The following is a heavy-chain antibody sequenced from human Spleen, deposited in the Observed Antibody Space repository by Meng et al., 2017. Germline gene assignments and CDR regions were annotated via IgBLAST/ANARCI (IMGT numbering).Heavy chain of an antibody. CDR2: IYYSGST. CDR3: AGRQYYVLDY. V-gene: IGHV4-59*01. J-gene: IGHJ4*02. CDR1: GGSISTYY. D-gene: IGHD3-10*02. Sequence: SETLSLTCTVSGGSISTYYWSWIRQPPGKGLEWIGYIYYSGSTNYNPSLKSRVTISVDMSKNQFSLKLSSVTAADTAAYYCAGRQYYVLDYWGQGTLVTVSS.